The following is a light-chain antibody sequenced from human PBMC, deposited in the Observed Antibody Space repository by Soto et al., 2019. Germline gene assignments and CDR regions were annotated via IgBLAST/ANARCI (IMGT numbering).Light chain of an antibody. CDR1: SGSVSTSNY. CDR2: STN. V-gene: IGLV8-61*01. J-gene: IGLJ3*02. CDR3: VLYMGNGLRV. Sequence: QAVVTQEPSFSVSPGRTVTLTCGLSSGSVSTSNYPSWYQQTPGQAPRTLIYSTNARSSGVPDRFYGSILGNKAALTITGAQADDESDYYFVLYMGNGLRVFGGGTKLTVL.